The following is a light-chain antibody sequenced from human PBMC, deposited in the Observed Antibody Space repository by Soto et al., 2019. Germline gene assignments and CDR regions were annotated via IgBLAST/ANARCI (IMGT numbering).Light chain of an antibody. CDR3: QLWDFGTGV. CDR2: RDV. J-gene: IGLJ1*01. V-gene: IGLV3-9*01. Sequence: SYELTQPPSVSVALGQTATITCGGDYIGAKSVHWYQQKPGQAPVLVIFRDVNRPSGIPERFSGSESGNTATLTITRAQVEDEAQYFCQLWDFGTGVFGPGTMVTVL. CDR1: YIGAKS.